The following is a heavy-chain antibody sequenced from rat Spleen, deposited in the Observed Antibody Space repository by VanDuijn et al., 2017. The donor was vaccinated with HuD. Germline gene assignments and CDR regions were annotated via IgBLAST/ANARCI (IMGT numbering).Heavy chain of an antibody. CDR1: GYSITSSYR. CDR2: INSAGST. CDR3: ARWGSGDYFDY. V-gene: IGHV3-3*01. D-gene: IGHD1-1*01. J-gene: IGHJ2*01. Sequence: EVQLQESGPGLVKPSQSLSLTCSVTGYSITSSYRWNWIRKFPGNKLEWMGYINSAGSTNYNPSLKSRISITRDTSKNQFFLQVNSVTTEDTATYYCARWGSGDYFDYWGQGVMVTVSS.